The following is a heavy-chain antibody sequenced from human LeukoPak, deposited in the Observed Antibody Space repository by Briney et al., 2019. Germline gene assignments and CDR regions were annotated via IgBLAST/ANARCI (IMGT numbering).Heavy chain of an antibody. CDR2: ISTNGGAK. D-gene: IGHD6-13*01. V-gene: IGHV3-11*01. J-gene: IGHJ6*02. CDR1: AFTFRDYY. Sequence: GGSLRLSCAASAFTFRDYYMSWIRQAPGKGLEWISYISTNGGAKYYADSVKGRFTISRDNTENSLFLQMDSLRAEDTAVYYCAIFRFASSWPYGVDVWGQGTTVTVSS. CDR3: AIFRFASSWPYGVDV.